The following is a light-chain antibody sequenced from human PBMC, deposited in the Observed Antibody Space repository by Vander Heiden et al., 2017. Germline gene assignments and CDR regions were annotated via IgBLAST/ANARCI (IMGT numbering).Light chain of an antibody. CDR3: QSWGTGIQV. CDR2: VNGDGSH. Sequence: QLVLTQSPSASASLVGSVKFTCSLSSGHSIYAIAWHQQQPEKGPRVLMKVNGDGSHHKGDGIPDRFSGASSGDERYPTSSSLQSEDEADDYCQSWGTGIQVFGGGTKLTVL. CDR1: SGHSIYA. V-gene: IGLV4-69*01. J-gene: IGLJ2*01.